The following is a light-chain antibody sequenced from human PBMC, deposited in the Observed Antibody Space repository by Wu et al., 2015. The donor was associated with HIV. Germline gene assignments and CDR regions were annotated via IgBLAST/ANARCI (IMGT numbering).Light chain of an antibody. J-gene: IGKJ4*01. CDR2: SAS. V-gene: IGKV1-39*01. Sequence: DTQMTQSPSSLSASVGDRVTISCRASQSVSSYFNWYQQKPGQAPRFLIYSASTLQSGVPSRFSGSGSGTDFTLTISSLQPEDFATYYCQQSYSSPPTFGGGTKVEIK. CDR3: QQSYSSPPT. CDR1: QSVSSY.